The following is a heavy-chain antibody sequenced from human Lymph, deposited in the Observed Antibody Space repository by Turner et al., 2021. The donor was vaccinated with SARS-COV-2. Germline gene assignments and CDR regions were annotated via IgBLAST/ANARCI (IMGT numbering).Heavy chain of an antibody. CDR1: GFNVSSNY. CDR3: ARDNPHDAFDI. V-gene: IGHV3-53*02. CDR2: IYSDGST. Sequence: EVQLVETGGGLNQPGGSMSLSCAASGFNVSSNYMSWVRQAPGKGLEWVSVIYSDGSTFYADSVRGRFTISRDNSKNTLYLQMNSLRAEDTAVYYCARDNPHDAFDIWGQGTMVTVSS. J-gene: IGHJ3*02.